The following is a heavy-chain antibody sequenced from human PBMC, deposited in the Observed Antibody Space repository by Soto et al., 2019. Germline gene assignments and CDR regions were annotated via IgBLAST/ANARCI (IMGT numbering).Heavy chain of an antibody. V-gene: IGHV3-30-3*01. D-gene: IGHD3-22*01. Sequence: QVQLVESGGGVVQPGRSLRLSCAASGFTFSSYAMHWVRQAPGKGLEWVAVISYDGSNKYYADSVKGRFTISRDNSKNTLYLKMNSLRAEDTAVYYCARGSSTYYYDSSGYSRAEYFQHWGQGTLVTVSS. CDR1: GFTFSSYA. CDR3: ARGSSTYYYDSSGYSRAEYFQH. CDR2: ISYDGSNK. J-gene: IGHJ1*01.